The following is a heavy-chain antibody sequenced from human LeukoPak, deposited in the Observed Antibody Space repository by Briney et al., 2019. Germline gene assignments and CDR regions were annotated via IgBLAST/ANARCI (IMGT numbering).Heavy chain of an antibody. CDR2: ISGSGGST. Sequence: PGGSLRLSCAASGFTFSSYAMSWVRQAPGKGLEWVSAISGSGGSTYYADSVKGRFTISRDNSKNTLYLQMNSLRAEDTAVYYCAKIETPFTLAAAALDYWGQGPLATVSS. J-gene: IGHJ4*02. V-gene: IGHV3-23*01. CDR3: AKIETPFTLAAAALDY. D-gene: IGHD6-13*01. CDR1: GFTFSSYA.